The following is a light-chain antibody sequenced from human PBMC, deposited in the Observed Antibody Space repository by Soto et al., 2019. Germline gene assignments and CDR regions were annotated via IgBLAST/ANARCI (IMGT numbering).Light chain of an antibody. Sequence: QSALTQPASVSGSPGQSITISCTGTNSDVGGYIYVSWYQQHPGKAPKLMIYDVSNRPSGVSNRFSGSKSGNTASLTISGLQAEDEADYYCSSYTSSSTLEGVFGTGTKLTVL. CDR2: DVS. J-gene: IGLJ1*01. CDR3: SSYTSSSTLEGV. CDR1: NSDVGGYIY. V-gene: IGLV2-14*01.